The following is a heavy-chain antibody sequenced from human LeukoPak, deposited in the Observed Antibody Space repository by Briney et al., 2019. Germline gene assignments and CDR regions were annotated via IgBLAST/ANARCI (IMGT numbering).Heavy chain of an antibody. J-gene: IGHJ3*02. CDR2: ISGSGDTK. D-gene: IGHD3-22*01. CDR3: AKSITMIVVVVGNAFDI. Sequence: GGSLRLSCAASGFTFRSYAMNWVRQAPGKGLEWVSVISGSGDTKNYAHSVRGRFTISRDNSKSTLYLQMNSLRAEDTAVYYCAKSITMIVVVVGNAFDIWGQGTMVTVSS. CDR1: GFTFRSYA. V-gene: IGHV3-23*01.